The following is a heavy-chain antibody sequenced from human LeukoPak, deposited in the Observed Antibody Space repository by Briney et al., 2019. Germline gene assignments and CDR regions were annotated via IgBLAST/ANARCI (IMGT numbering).Heavy chain of an antibody. CDR2: ISSSGSTI. D-gene: IGHD3-16*02. CDR3: ARDPGYDYVWGSYRSFDY. J-gene: IGHJ4*02. V-gene: IGHV3-48*03. CDR1: GFTFSSYE. Sequence: GGSLRLSCAASGFTFSSYEMNWVRQAPGKGLEWVSYISSSGSTIYYADSVKGRFTTSRDNAKNSLYLQMNSLRAEDTAVYYCARDPGYDYVWGSYRSFDYWGQGTLVTVSS.